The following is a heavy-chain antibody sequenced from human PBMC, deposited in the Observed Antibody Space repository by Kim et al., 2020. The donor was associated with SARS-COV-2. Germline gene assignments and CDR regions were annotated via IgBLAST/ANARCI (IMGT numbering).Heavy chain of an antibody. Sequence: GESLKISCKGSGYSFTSYWISWVCQMPGKGLEWMGRIDPSDSYTNYSPSFQGHVTISADKSISTAYLQWSSLKASDTAMYYCASGRIYYDILTGYSGYYYGMDVWGQGTTVTVSS. D-gene: IGHD3-9*01. J-gene: IGHJ6*02. CDR2: IDPSDSYT. CDR3: ASGRIYYDILTGYSGYYYGMDV. V-gene: IGHV5-10-1*01. CDR1: GYSFTSYW.